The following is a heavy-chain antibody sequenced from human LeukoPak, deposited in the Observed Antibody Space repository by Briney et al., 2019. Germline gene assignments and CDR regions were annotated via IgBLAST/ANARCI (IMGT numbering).Heavy chain of an antibody. CDR2: IKQDGSEK. CDR3: ARDPITPPLDY. CDR1: GFTFSSYW. Sequence: GGSLRLSCAASGFTFSSYWMSWVRQAAGKGLEWVANIKQDGSEKYYVDSVKGRFTISRDNAKNSLYLQMNSLRAEDTAVYYCARDPITPPLDYWGQGTLVTVSS. J-gene: IGHJ4*02. D-gene: IGHD5-12*01. V-gene: IGHV3-7*01.